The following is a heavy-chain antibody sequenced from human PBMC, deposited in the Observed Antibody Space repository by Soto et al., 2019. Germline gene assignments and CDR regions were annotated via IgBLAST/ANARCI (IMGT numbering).Heavy chain of an antibody. Sequence: QVQLVQSGAEVKKPGSSVKVSCKASGGTFSSYAISWVRQAPGQGLEWMGGIIPIFGTANYAQKFQSRVTITANEYTITAYMKLSRLRSEDTAVYYCARDENSYGSDIGWFDPWGQGTLVTVSS. CDR1: GGTFSSYA. J-gene: IGHJ5*02. CDR2: IIPIFGTA. D-gene: IGHD5-18*01. V-gene: IGHV1-69*01. CDR3: ARDENSYGSDIGWFDP.